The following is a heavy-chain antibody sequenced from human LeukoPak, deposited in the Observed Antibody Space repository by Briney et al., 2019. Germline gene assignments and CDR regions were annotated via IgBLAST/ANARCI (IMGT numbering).Heavy chain of an antibody. CDR1: GGSISRNHW. CDR3: ARGEERGSGTVHFDY. CDR2: IYHSGST. D-gene: IGHD3-10*01. J-gene: IGHJ4*02. V-gene: IGHV4-4*02. Sequence: SGTLSLTCAVSGGSISRNHWWSWVRQPPGKGLEWIGEIYHSGSTNYNSSLKSRVTISVDNSKNQFSLRLTSVTVADTAVYYCARGEERGSGTVHFDYWGQGTLVTVSS.